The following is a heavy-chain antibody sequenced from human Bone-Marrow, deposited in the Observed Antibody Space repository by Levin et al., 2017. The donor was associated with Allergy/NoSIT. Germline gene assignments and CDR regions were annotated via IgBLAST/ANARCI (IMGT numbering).Heavy chain of an antibody. V-gene: IGHV3-74*01. CDR1: GFTFSSYW. CDR3: ARAHPLGATGDPYGDY. Sequence: GGSLRLSCAASGFTFSSYWMHWVRQAPGKGLVWVSRINSDGSSTSYADSVKGRFTISRDNAKNTLYLQMNSLRAEDTAVYYCARAHPLGATGDPYGDYWGQGTLVTVSS. CDR2: INSDGSST. D-gene: IGHD1-26*01. J-gene: IGHJ4*02.